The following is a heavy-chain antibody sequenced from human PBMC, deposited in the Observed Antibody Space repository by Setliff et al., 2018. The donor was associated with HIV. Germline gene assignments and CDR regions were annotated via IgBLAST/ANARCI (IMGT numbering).Heavy chain of an antibody. D-gene: IGHD3-16*01. Sequence: PGGSLRLPCAASGFTFSTYTMNWVRQAPGKGLEWLSSISSSSSFIYYADSVKGRFTISREDAKNSLFLQMNSLRAEDTAVYYCAGQWGPYYMDVWGKGTTVTVSS. CDR1: GFTFSTYT. J-gene: IGHJ6*03. CDR2: ISSSSSFI. CDR3: AGQWGPYYMDV. V-gene: IGHV3-21*01.